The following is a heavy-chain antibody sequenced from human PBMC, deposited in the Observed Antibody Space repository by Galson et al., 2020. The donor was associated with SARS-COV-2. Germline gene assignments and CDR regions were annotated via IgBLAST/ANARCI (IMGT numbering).Heavy chain of an antibody. CDR1: GFTFSTYA. V-gene: IGHV3-33*01. CDR2: IWSDGNNK. D-gene: IGHD3-22*01. J-gene: IGHJ4*02. Sequence: GESLKISCAASGFTFSTYAMHWVRQAPGKGLEWVAVIWSDGNNKYYVDSVKGRFTISRDNSKNTVILQMNSLRVEDTAVYYCAPTIIVPGTLDYWGQGTLVSVSS. CDR3: APTIIVPGTLDY.